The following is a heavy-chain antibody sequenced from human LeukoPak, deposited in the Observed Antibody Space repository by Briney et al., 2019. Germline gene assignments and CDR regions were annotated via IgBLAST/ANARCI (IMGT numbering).Heavy chain of an antibody. CDR1: GSSISSYY. D-gene: IGHD6-19*01. Sequence: SETLSLTCTVSGSSISSYYWSWIRQPPGKGLEWIGYIYTSGSTNYNPSPKSRVTISVDTSKNQFSLKLSSVTAADTAVYYCARSYSSGWDYYYYYMDVWGKGTTVTVSS. V-gene: IGHV4-4*09. CDR3: ARSYSSGWDYYYYYMDV. CDR2: IYTSGST. J-gene: IGHJ6*03.